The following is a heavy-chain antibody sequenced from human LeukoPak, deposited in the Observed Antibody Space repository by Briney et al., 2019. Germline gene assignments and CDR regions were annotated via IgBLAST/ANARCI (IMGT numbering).Heavy chain of an antibody. V-gene: IGHV4-4*07. D-gene: IGHD6-13*01. CDR2: IYTSGST. CDR1: GGSISSYY. Sequence: SETLSLTCTVSGGSISSYYWSWIRQPAGKGLEWIGRIYTSGSTNYNPSLKSRVTMSVDTPKNQFSLKLSSVTAADTAVYYCVGSSSWAFDYWGQGTLVTVSS. CDR3: VGSSSWAFDY. J-gene: IGHJ4*02.